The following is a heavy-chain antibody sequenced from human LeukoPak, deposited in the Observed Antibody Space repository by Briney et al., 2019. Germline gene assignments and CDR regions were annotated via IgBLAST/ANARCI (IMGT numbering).Heavy chain of an antibody. CDR2: ISYSGST. CDR3: ARDRSGLLY. J-gene: IGHJ4*02. CDR1: GXSISSYY. D-gene: IGHD2-15*01. V-gene: IGHV4-59*01. Sequence: SETLSLTCTVSGXSISSYYWSWIRQPPGKGLEWIAYISYSGSTNYNPSLKSRVTISLDTSKNQFSLKLSSVTAADTAVYYCARDRSGLLYWGQGTLVTVSS.